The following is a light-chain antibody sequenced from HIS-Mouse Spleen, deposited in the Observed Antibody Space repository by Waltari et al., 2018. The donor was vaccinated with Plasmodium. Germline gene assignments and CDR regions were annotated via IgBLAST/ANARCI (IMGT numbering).Light chain of an antibody. Sequence: QSALTQPASVSGSPGQSITISCTGTSSDVGGYNYVPWYQQHPGKAPKLMIYEVSNRPSGGSNRFAGSKSGNPASLTISGLQAEDEADYYCSSYTSSSTRVFGGGTKLTVL. CDR1: SSDVGGYNY. J-gene: IGLJ2*01. CDR3: SSYTSSSTRV. V-gene: IGLV2-14*01. CDR2: EVS.